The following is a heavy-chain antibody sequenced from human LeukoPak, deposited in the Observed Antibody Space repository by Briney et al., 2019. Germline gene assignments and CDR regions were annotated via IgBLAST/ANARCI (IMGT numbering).Heavy chain of an antibody. V-gene: IGHV3-11*06. Sequence: GGSLRLSCAASGFTFSDYYMSWIRQAPGKGLEWVSSISSSSSYIYYADSVKGRFTISRDNAKNSLYLQMNSLRAEDTAVYYCARDRPADYDFWSGHETTDYWGQGTLVTVSS. J-gene: IGHJ4*02. CDR1: GFTFSDYY. D-gene: IGHD3-3*01. CDR2: ISSSSSYI. CDR3: ARDRPADYDFWSGHETTDY.